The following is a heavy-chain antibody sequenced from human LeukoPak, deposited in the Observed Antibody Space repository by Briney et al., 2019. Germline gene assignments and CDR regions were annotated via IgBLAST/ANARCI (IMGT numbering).Heavy chain of an antibody. CDR1: GGSISSYY. D-gene: IGHD3-16*01. CDR3: ARDMTRPSIAFDI. CDR2: IYYSGST. Sequence: SETLSLTCTVSGGSISSYYWSWIRQPPGKGLEWIGYIYYSGSTNYNPSLKSRVTISVDTSKSQFSLKLSSVTAADTAVYYCARDMTRPSIAFDIWGQGTMVTVSS. J-gene: IGHJ3*02. V-gene: IGHV4-59*01.